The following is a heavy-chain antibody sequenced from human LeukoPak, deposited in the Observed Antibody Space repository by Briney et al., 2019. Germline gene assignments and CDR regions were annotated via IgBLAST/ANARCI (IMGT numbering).Heavy chain of an antibody. CDR2: IRYDASNK. V-gene: IGHV3-30*02. Sequence: PGGSLRLSCAASGFTFSSYGMHWVRQAPGKGLEWVTFIRYDASNKYYADSVKGRFTISRDNSKNTLYLQMNSLRAEDTAVYYCARDQMNIDSSGYYRTYYYYYMDVWGKGTTVTVSS. CDR1: GFTFSSYG. D-gene: IGHD3-22*01. CDR3: ARDQMNIDSSGYYRTYYYYYMDV. J-gene: IGHJ6*03.